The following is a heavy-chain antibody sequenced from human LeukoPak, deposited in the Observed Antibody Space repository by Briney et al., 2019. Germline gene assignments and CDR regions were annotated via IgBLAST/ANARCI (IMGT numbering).Heavy chain of an antibody. D-gene: IGHD3-10*01. J-gene: IGHJ4*02. CDR3: ARVFGRAVADY. Sequence: GGSLRLSCAASGLTFSGCEMNCDLQAPGKGLEWVSYISSSSSKIYYTDSVKGRFTISRDNAKNSLDLQMNSLRAEDTAVYYCARVFGRAVADYWGQGTLVTVSS. CDR2: ISSSSSKI. CDR1: GLTFSGCE. V-gene: IGHV3-48*03.